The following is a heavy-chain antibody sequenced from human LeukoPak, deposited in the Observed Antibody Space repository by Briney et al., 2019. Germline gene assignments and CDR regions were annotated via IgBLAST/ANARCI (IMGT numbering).Heavy chain of an antibody. CDR1: GTSISSDTYY. V-gene: IGHV4-30-4*01. Sequence: SETLSLTCTVSGTSISSDTYYWNWVRQTPGRGLERIGCIYDSGTTYYNPSLESRITMAMDTSKNQFSLKLTSLTAPDTAVYYCAAGAFTRGEHDFWGQGTLVTVFS. J-gene: IGHJ4*02. CDR3: AAGAFTRGEHDF. CDR2: IYDSGTT. D-gene: IGHD1/OR15-1a*01.